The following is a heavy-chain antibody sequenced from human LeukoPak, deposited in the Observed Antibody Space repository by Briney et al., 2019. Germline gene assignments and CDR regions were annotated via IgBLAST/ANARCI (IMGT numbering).Heavy chain of an antibody. J-gene: IGHJ4*02. D-gene: IGHD3-22*01. Sequence: GESLKIPCKGSGYSFTSYWISWVRQMPGKGLEWMGRIDPSDSYTNYSPSFQGHVTISADKSISTAYLQWSSLKASDTAIYYCARHYGVTMKDYWGQGTLVTVSS. V-gene: IGHV5-10-1*01. CDR3: ARHYGVTMKDY. CDR1: GYSFTSYW. CDR2: IDPSDSYT.